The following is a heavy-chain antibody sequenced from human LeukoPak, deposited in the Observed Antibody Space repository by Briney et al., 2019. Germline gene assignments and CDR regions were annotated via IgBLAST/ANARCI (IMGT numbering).Heavy chain of an antibody. CDR3: AGYYGSGQWDN. J-gene: IGHJ4*02. D-gene: IGHD3-10*01. CDR2: TYNSGSS. V-gene: IGHV4-59*12. CDR1: GGSISSYY. Sequence: SETLSLTCTVSGGSISSYYWSWIRQPPGKGLEWIGYTYNSGSSSYSPSFKSRVTISTDTPRNQFFLRLTFVTAADTAVYYCAGYYGSGQWDNWGQGTLVTVSS.